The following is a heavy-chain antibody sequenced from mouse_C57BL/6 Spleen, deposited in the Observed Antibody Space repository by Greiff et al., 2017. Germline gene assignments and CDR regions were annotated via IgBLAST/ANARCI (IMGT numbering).Heavy chain of an antibody. J-gene: IGHJ2*01. CDR2: IYPGGGST. CDR1: GYTFTSYW. V-gene: IGHV1-55*01. D-gene: IGHD2-5*01. Sequence: QVQLQQPGAELVKPGASVKMSCTASGYTFTSYWITWVKQRPGQGLEWIGDIYPGGGSTNYTETFKSKATMTVDTSSSTAYMQHSSLTSEDAAVYYCARGYSNPDYWGQGTTLTVSS. CDR3: ARGYSNPDY.